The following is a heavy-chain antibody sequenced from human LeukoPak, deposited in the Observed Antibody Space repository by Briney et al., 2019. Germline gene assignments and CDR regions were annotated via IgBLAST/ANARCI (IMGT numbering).Heavy chain of an antibody. CDR1: GLTFSSYG. Sequence: PGGSLRLSCGASGLTFSSYGMSWVCQAPGKGLEWVSAISGSGDSAYYADSVKGRFTISRDNSKNTLYLQVNSLRAEDTAVYYCAKGGPGFNWFDPWGQGTLVTVSS. CDR2: ISGSGDSA. J-gene: IGHJ5*02. CDR3: AKGGPGFNWFDP. V-gene: IGHV3-23*01.